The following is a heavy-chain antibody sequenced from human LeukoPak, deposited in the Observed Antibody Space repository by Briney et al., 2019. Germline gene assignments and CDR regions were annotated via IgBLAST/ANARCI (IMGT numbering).Heavy chain of an antibody. CDR3: AKTRGYSYPPFDY. Sequence: SGGSLRLSCAASGFTFSSYGMHWVRQAPGKGLEWVAVISYDGSNKYYADSVKGRFTISRDNSKNTLYLQMNSLRAEDTAVYYCAKTRGYSYPPFDYWGQGTLVTVSS. J-gene: IGHJ4*02. V-gene: IGHV3-30*18. CDR1: GFTFSSYG. CDR2: ISYDGSNK. D-gene: IGHD5-18*01.